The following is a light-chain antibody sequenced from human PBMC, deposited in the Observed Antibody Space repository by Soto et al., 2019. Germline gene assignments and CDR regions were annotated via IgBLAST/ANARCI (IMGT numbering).Light chain of an antibody. V-gene: IGKV1-5*01. CDR1: QSISSW. Sequence: DIQMTQSPSTLSASVGDRVTITCRASQSISSWLAWYQQKPGKAPQLLIFDASSLRIGVPSRFSGSGSGTEFSLTISSLQPDDFATYYCQQYDSYSWTFGQGTKVDIK. CDR3: QQYDSYSWT. J-gene: IGKJ1*01. CDR2: DAS.